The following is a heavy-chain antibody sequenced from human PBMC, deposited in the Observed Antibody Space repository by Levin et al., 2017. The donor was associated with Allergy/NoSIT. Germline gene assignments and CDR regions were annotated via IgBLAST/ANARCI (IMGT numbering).Heavy chain of an antibody. J-gene: IGHJ4*02. CDR1: GFTFSSYW. V-gene: IGHV3-74*01. D-gene: IGHD6-19*01. CDR3: STGYSSGWYSGGVDY. CDR2: INSDGSST. Sequence: PVASVKVSCAASGFTFSSYWMHWVRQAPGKGLVWVSRINSDGSSTSYADSVKGRFTISRDNAKNTLYLQMNSLRAEDTAVYYCSTGYSSGWYSGGVDYWGQGILVTVSS.